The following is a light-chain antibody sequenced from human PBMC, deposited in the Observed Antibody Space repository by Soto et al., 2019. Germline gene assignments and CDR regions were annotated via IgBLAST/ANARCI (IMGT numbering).Light chain of an antibody. V-gene: IGKV3-11*01. J-gene: IGKJ1*01. CDR1: QSVSSY. CDR3: QQRSNSWT. CDR2: DAS. Sequence: EIVLPQSPATLSLSPGERATLSCRASQSVSSYLAWYQQKPGQAPRLLIYDASNRATGIPARFSGSGSGTDFTLTISSLEPEDFAVYYCQQRSNSWTFGQGTKVESK.